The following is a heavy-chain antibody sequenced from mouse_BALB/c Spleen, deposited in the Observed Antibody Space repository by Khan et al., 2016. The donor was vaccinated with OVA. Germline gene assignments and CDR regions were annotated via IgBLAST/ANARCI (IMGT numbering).Heavy chain of an antibody. V-gene: IGHV5-6*01. D-gene: IGHD1-1*01. Sequence: EVELVESGGDLVKPGGSLKLSCAASGFTFSTYDMSWVRQAPDKRLEWVATVSTGGSYTYYPDSVKGRFTISRDNAKNTLYLQMSGLRSEDTAMFYCTRLAYYYDSEVFAYWGQGTLVTVSA. J-gene: IGHJ3*01. CDR3: TRLAYYYDSEVFAY. CDR1: GFTFSTYD. CDR2: VSTGGSYT.